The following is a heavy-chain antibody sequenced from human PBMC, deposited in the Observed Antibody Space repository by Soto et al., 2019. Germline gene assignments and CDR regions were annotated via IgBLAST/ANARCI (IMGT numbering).Heavy chain of an antibody. CDR3: ARAVDCSSTSCYYHNWFDP. CDR2: VYSGGSA. Sequence: SETLSLTCNVFPGFIYDYYWSWIRQTPGMRLEWIGFVYSGGSAMYNPSLKSRVTISVDTSKNQFSLKLSSVTAADTAVYYCARAVDCSSTSCYYHNWFDPWGQGTLVTVSS. D-gene: IGHD2-2*01. J-gene: IGHJ5*02. V-gene: IGHV4-59*01. CDR1: PGFIYDYY.